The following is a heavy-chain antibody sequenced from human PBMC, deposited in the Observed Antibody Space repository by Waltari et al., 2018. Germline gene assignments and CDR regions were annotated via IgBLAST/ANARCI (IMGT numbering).Heavy chain of an antibody. D-gene: IGHD2-15*01. CDR3: AGDDPRWYPDAFDF. Sequence: QVQLVESGGGVVQPGKSLRLSCAASDLVFKIFTVHWVRQAPGKGLEWVELISNDGTDKKDADSGRSRFTISSDSSAKTVYLRMDSLRPDDTALYFCAGDDPRWYPDAFDFWGQGTVVTVSS. V-gene: IGHV3-30*01. CDR2: ISNDGTDK. CDR1: DLVFKIFT. J-gene: IGHJ3*01.